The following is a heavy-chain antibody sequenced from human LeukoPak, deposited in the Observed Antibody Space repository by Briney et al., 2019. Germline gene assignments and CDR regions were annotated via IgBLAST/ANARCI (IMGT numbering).Heavy chain of an antibody. J-gene: IGHJ6*03. CDR3: ARDHIAAASMDV. Sequence: GGSLRLSCAASGFTFSSYSMNWVRQAPGKGLEWVSYISSSSSTIYYADSVKGRFTISRDNAKNSLYLQMNSLRAEDTAVYYCARDHIAAASMDVWGKGTTVTVSS. D-gene: IGHD6-13*01. CDR1: GFTFSSYS. V-gene: IGHV3-48*01. CDR2: ISSSSSTI.